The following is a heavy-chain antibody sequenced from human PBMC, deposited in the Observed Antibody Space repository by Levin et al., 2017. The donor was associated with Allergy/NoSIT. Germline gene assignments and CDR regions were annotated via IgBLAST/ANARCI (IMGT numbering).Heavy chain of an antibody. CDR3: ATAAAFVLSHDY. CDR2: ISNSGSTT. Sequence: GGSLRLSCAASGFTFSGYAMNWVRQAPGKGLDWISYISNSGSTTSYADSVQGRFTSSRGNAKNSLFLQMNSLRAEDTAVYFCATAAAFVLSHDYWGQGTLVTVSS. CDR1: GFTFSGYA. D-gene: IGHD6-13*01. V-gene: IGHV3-48*01. J-gene: IGHJ4*02.